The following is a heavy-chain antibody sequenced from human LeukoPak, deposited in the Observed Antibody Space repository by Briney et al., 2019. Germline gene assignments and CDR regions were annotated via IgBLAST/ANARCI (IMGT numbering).Heavy chain of an antibody. Sequence: PSETLSLTCTVSGGSISSGDYYWSWIRQPPGKGLEWIGYIYYSGSTYYNPSLKSRVTISVDTSKNQFSLKLSSVTAADTAVYYCARSGAGQYFDYWGQGTLVTVSS. CDR1: GGSISSGDYY. D-gene: IGHD1-26*01. CDR3: ARSGAGQYFDY. J-gene: IGHJ4*02. CDR2: IYYSGST. V-gene: IGHV4-30-4*08.